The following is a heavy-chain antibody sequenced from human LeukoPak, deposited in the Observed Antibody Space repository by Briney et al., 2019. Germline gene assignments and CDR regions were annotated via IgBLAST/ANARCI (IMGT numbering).Heavy chain of an antibody. CDR1: GFTFSSST. J-gene: IGHJ4*02. D-gene: IGHD4-11*01. CDR3: AITGVRDFDS. Sequence: GGSLRLSCAASGFTFSSSTMTWVRQAPGQGLDWVSSITSTGGGSTYYADSVKGRFTISRDNSKNTLYLQMNSLRAEDTAVYYCAITGVRDFDSWGQGTLVTVSP. V-gene: IGHV3-23*01. CDR2: ITSTGGGST.